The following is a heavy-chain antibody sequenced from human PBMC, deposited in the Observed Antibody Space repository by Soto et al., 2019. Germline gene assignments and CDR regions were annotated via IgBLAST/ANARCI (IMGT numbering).Heavy chain of an antibody. V-gene: IGHV4-59*01. CDR3: ARGDMITFGGVIVLMGPLDY. J-gene: IGHJ4*02. D-gene: IGHD3-16*02. CDR2: IYYSGST. CDR1: GGSISSYY. Sequence: KTSETLSLTCTVSGGSISSYYWSWIRQPPGKGLEWIGYIYYSGSTNYNPSLKSRVTISVDTSKNQFSLKLSSVTAADTAVYYCARGDMITFGGVIVLMGPLDYWGQGTLVTVSS.